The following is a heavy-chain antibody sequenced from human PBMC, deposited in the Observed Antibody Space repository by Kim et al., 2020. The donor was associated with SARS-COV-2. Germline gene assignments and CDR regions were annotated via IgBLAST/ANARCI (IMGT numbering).Heavy chain of an antibody. CDR3: ARDQVAGTPFDY. CDR2: INHSGST. J-gene: IGHJ4*02. D-gene: IGHD6-19*01. Sequence: SETLSRTCAVYGGSFSGYYWSWIRQPPGRGLEWIGEINHSGSTNYNPSLKSRVTISVDTSKNQFSLKLSSVTAADTAVYYCARDQVAGTPFDYWGQGTLVTVSS. V-gene: IGHV4-34*01. CDR1: GGSFSGYY.